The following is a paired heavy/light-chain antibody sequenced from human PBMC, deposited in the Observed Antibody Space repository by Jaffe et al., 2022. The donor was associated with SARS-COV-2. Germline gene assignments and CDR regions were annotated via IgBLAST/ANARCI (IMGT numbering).Heavy chain of an antibody. V-gene: IGHV3-23*01. D-gene: IGHD2-15*01. CDR2: ISGGGVDT. J-gene: IGHJ4*02. CDR3: ATHLRYCSGGSCSSEYYFDH. Sequence: EVQLLESGGGLVQPGGSLRLSCVASGFSFSSYVMTWVRQAPGKGLEWISAISGGGVDTYYADSVRGRLTISRDNSKNTLYLQLNSLRADDTAVYSCATHLRYCSGGSCSSEYYFDHWGLGTLVTVSS. CDR1: GFSFSSYV.
Light chain of an antibody. J-gene: IGKJ3*01. V-gene: IGKV3-15*01. Sequence: EIVMTQSPATVSLSPGARATLSCRASQSVSASLAWYQQKPGQAPRLLMYGASTRATDIPARFSGSGSGTEFTLTISSLQSEDFAVYYCQQYSFWPLTFGPGTKVDIK. CDR2: GAS. CDR3: QQYSFWPLT. CDR1: QSVSAS.